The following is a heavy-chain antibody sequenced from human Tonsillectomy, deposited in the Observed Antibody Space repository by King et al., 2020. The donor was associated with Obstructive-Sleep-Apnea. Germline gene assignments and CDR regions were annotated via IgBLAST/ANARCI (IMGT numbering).Heavy chain of an antibody. Sequence: LLLQESGPGLVKPSETLSLTCTVSGGSISSSSYYWGWIRQPPGKGLEWIGSIYYSGSTYYNPSLKSRVTISVDTSKNQFSLKLSSVTAADTAVYYCAKTSLLYDAFDIWGQGTRVTVSS. J-gene: IGHJ3*02. CDR1: GGSISSSSYY. CDR3: AKTSLLYDAFDI. V-gene: IGHV4-39*01. D-gene: IGHD3-10*01. CDR2: IYYSGST.